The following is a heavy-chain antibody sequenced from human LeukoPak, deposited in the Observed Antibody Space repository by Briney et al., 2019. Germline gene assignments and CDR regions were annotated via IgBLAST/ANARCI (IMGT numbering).Heavy chain of an antibody. Sequence: PSETLSLTCTVSGGSISSYYWSWIRQPPGKGLEWIGYIYYSGSTYYNPSLKSRVTISVDTSKNPFSLKLSSVTAADTAVYYCARGAGNYYDSSGYYHFDYWGQGTLVTVSS. CDR1: GGSISSYY. J-gene: IGHJ4*02. CDR2: IYYSGST. V-gene: IGHV4-59*01. D-gene: IGHD3-22*01. CDR3: ARGAGNYYDSSGYYHFDY.